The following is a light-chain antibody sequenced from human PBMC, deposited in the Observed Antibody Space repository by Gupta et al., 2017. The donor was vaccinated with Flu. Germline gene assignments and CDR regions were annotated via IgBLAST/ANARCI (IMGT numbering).Light chain of an antibody. J-gene: IGLJ1*01. CDR1: SLRSYY. CDR2: GNN. CDR3: NSRDSSGNHYV. Sequence: SSELTQDPAVSVALGQTVRITCQGASLRSYYASWYQQKQGQAPVLVISGNNNRPSGIPDRFSGSSSGNTASLTITGAQAEDEADYYCNSRDSSGNHYVFGTGTKVTVL. V-gene: IGLV3-19*01.